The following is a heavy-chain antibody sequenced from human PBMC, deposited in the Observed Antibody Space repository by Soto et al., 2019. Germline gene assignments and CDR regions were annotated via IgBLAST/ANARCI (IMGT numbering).Heavy chain of an antibody. J-gene: IGHJ6*02. CDR3: ARGVTMVRGVYYYYYGMDV. D-gene: IGHD3-10*01. CDR2: IYYSGST. V-gene: IGHV4-31*03. Sequence: SETLSLTCTVSGGSISSGGYYWSWIRQHPGKGLEWIGYIYYSGSTYYNPSLKSRVTISVDTSKNQFSLKLSSVTAADTTVYYCARGVTMVRGVYYYYYGMDVWGQGTTVTVS. CDR1: GGSISSGGYY.